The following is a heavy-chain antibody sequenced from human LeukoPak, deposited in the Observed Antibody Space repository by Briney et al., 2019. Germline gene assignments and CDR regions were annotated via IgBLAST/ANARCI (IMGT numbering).Heavy chain of an antibody. Sequence: SETLSLTCAVYGGSFSGYYWSWIRQPPGEGLEWIGEINHSGSTNYNPSLKSRVTISVDTSKNQFSLKLSSVTAADTAVYYCARGCSGGSCYLVWGQGTLVTVSS. CDR1: GGSFSGYY. CDR3: ARGCSGGSCYLV. CDR2: INHSGST. V-gene: IGHV4-34*01. D-gene: IGHD2-15*01. J-gene: IGHJ4*02.